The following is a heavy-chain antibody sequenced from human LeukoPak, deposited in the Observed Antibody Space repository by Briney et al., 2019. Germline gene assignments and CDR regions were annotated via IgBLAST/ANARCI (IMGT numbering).Heavy chain of an antibody. V-gene: IGHV4-30-4*08. Sequence: PSETLSLTCTVSGGSISSGDYYWSWIRQPPGKGLEWIGYIYYSGSTYYNPSLKSRVTISVDTSKNQFSLKLSSVTAAGTAVYYCASLAAAGTTVTQWGQGTLVTVSS. CDR2: IYYSGST. J-gene: IGHJ4*02. CDR3: ASLAAAGTTVTQ. D-gene: IGHD6-13*01. CDR1: GGSISSGDYY.